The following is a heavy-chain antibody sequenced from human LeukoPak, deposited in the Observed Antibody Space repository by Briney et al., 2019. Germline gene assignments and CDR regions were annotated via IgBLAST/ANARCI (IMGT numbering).Heavy chain of an antibody. CDR1: GFTFSSYA. V-gene: IGHV3-30*04. CDR2: ISYDGSNK. CDR3: ARDRRMITFGGVIV. Sequence: GGSLRLSCAASGFTFSSYAMHWVRQAPGKGLEWVAVISYDGSNKYYADSVKGRFTTSRDNSKNTLYLQMNSLRAEDTAVYYCARDRRMITFGGVIVWGQGTLVTVSS. J-gene: IGHJ4*02. D-gene: IGHD3-16*02.